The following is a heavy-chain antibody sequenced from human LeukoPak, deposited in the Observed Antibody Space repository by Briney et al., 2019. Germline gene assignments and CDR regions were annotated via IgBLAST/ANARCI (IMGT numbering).Heavy chain of an antibody. J-gene: IGHJ3*02. V-gene: IGHV3-21*01. Sequence: GGSLRLSCAASGFTFSSYSMNWVRQAPGKGLEWVSSISSSSSYIYYADSVKGRFTISRDNAKNSLYLQMNSLRAEDTAVYYCAREGAVSDSSGYYYNAFDIWGQETMVTVSS. CDR1: GFTFSSYS. CDR3: AREGAVSDSSGYYYNAFDI. CDR2: ISSSSSYI. D-gene: IGHD3-22*01.